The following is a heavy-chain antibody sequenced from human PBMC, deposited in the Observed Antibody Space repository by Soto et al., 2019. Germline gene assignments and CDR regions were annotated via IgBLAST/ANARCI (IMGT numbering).Heavy chain of an antibody. CDR2: IYHSGST. CDR3: AREVVGDFWSGYYLGYFDY. J-gene: IGHJ4*02. CDR1: GCSISSGGYS. D-gene: IGHD3-3*01. V-gene: IGHV4-30-2*01. Sequence: PSETLSLTCAVSGCSISSGGYSWSWIRQPPGKGLEWIEYIYHSGSTYYNPSLKSRVTISVDRSKNQFSLKLSSVTAADTAVYYCAREVVGDFWSGYYLGYFDYWGQGTLVTVSS.